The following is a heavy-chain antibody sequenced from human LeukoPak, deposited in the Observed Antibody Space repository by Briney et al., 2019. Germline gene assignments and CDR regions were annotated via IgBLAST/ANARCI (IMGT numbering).Heavy chain of an antibody. CDR3: ARLAVAGTPDDY. D-gene: IGHD6-19*01. V-gene: IGHV4-59*01. CDR2: IYYSGST. Sequence: KASETLSLTCTVSGGSISSYYWSWIRQPPGKGLEWIGYIYYSGSTNYNPSLKSRVTISVDASKNQFSLKLSSVTAADTAVYYCARLAVAGTPDDYWGQGTLVTVSS. CDR1: GGSISSYY. J-gene: IGHJ4*02.